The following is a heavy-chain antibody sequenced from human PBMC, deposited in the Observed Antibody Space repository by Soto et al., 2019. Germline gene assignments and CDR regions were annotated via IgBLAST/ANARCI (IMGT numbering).Heavy chain of an antibody. CDR1: GGTFSSYA. V-gene: IGHV1-69*01. CDR2: IIPIFGTA. D-gene: IGHD4-17*01. CDR3: ARDTADYGGNFRYFDL. J-gene: IGHJ2*01. Sequence: QVQLVQSGAEVKKPGSSVKVSCKASGGTFSSYAISWVRQAPGQGLEWMGGIIPIFGTANYAQKFQGRVTITADESTSTDYMELSSLRSEDTAVYYCARDTADYGGNFRYFDLWGRGNLVTVSS.